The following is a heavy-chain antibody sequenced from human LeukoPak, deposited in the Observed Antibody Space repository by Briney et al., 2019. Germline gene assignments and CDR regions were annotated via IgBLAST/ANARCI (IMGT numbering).Heavy chain of an antibody. J-gene: IGHJ4*02. Sequence: SETLSLTCTVSGGSISSSSYYWGWIRQPPGKGLEWIGSIYYSGSTYDNPSLKSRVTISVDTSKNQFSLKLSSVTAADTAVYYCARVSSGSYSFGYWGQGTLVTVSS. CDR3: ARVSSGSYSFGY. V-gene: IGHV4-39*07. CDR2: IYYSGST. D-gene: IGHD1-26*01. CDR1: GGSISSSSYY.